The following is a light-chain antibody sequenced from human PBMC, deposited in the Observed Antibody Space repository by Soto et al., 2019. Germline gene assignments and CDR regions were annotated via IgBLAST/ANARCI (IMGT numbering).Light chain of an antibody. CDR2: CAS. Sequence: EIVLTQSPGTLSLSPGARATLSCRASQSVSSTYLAWYQQKPGQSPRLLIYCASSRATGIPDRFSGTGSGADFTLTISRLEPEDFAVFYCQQYGSSPYTVGQWTKLEIK. V-gene: IGKV3-20*01. J-gene: IGKJ2*01. CDR1: QSVSSTY. CDR3: QQYGSSPYT.